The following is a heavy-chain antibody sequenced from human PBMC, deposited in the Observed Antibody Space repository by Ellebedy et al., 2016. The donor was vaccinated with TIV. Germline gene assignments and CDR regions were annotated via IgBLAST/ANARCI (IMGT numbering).Heavy chain of an antibody. D-gene: IGHD2-2*01. CDR3: ARPNPDALYQAAFDY. CDR2: IIPMFGTA. Sequence: AASVKVSCKASGGTFSTYALSWVRQAPGQGLEWMGGIIPMFGTANYAQKFQGRVSITADKSTTTVYMEVSSLRSDDTAVYYCARPNPDALYQAAFDYWGQGTLVTVSS. CDR1: GGTFSTYA. J-gene: IGHJ4*02. V-gene: IGHV1-69*06.